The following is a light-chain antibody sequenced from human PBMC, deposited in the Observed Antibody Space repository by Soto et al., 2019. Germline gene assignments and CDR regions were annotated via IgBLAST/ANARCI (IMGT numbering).Light chain of an antibody. CDR2: VDS. CDR3: AAWDDSLNGYV. V-gene: IGLV1-44*01. J-gene: IGLJ1*01. Sequence: QSVLTQPPSASGTPGQRVTISCSGSSSNIGANTVSWYQQLPGTAPKLLSYVDSQRPSGVPDRFSGSKSGTSASLDISGLRSEDEADYYCAAWDDSLNGYVLGTGTKVTVL. CDR1: SSNIGANT.